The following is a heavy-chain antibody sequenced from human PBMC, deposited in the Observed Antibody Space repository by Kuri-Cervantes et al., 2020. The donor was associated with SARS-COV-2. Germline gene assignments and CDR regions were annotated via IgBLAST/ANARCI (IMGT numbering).Heavy chain of an antibody. CDR2: IRSKAYGGTT. CDR3: TKNDFWSGYYLDY. J-gene: IGHJ4*02. CDR1: GFTFGDYA. V-gene: IGHV3-49*04. Sequence: GGSLRLSCTASGFTFGDYAMSWVRQAPGKGLEWVGFIRSKAYGGTTEYAASVKGRFTISRDDSKSIAYLQMNSLRTEDTAVYYCTKNDFWSGYYLDYWGQGTLVTVSS. D-gene: IGHD3-3*01.